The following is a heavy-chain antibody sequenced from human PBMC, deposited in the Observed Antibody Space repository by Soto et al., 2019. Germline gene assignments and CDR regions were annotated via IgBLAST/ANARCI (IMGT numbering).Heavy chain of an antibody. CDR3: ARHTPAISISDH. Sequence: QLQLQESGPGLVKPSETLSLTCTVSGGSISSSSYYWGWIRQPPGKGLEWIGSIYYSGSTYYNPSPKCRVTISGDTSKNQCSLKLSSVTAADTAVYYCARHTPAISISDHWGQGTLVTVSS. V-gene: IGHV4-39*01. CDR2: IYYSGST. D-gene: IGHD2-15*01. CDR1: GGSISSSSYY. J-gene: IGHJ4*02.